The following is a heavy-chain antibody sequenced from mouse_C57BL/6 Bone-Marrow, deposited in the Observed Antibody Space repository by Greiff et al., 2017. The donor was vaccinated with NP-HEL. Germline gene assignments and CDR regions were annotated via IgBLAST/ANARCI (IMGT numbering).Heavy chain of an antibody. J-gene: IGHJ4*01. V-gene: IGHV5-12*01. CDR2: ISNGGGST. Sequence: EVKLQESGGGLVQPGGSLKLSCAASGFTFSDYYMYWVRQTPEKRLEWVAYISNGGGSTYYPDTVKGRFTISRDNAKNTLYLQMSRLKSEDTAMYYCARSLATTVGDYAMDYWGQGTSVTVSS. CDR1: GFTFSDYY. D-gene: IGHD1-1*01. CDR3: ARSLATTVGDYAMDY.